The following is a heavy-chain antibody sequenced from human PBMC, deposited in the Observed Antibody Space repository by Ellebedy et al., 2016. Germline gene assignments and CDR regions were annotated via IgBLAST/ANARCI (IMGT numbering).Heavy chain of an antibody. CDR1: GGSISSFY. Sequence: SETLSLXCTVSGGSISSFYWSWIRQPPGKGLEFIGYMYYSGTTNYNPSLKSRVTISIDTSKNQFSLKLTSMTAADTAVYYRAVSGGGSGLRWGQGTLVTVSS. CDR3: AVSGGGSGLR. CDR2: MYYSGTT. D-gene: IGHD3-10*02. V-gene: IGHV4-59*01. J-gene: IGHJ4*02.